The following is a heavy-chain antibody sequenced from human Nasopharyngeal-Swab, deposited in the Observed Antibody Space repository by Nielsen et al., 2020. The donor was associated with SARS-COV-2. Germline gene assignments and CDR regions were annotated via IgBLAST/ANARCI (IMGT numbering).Heavy chain of an antibody. CDR3: ARVPYSGSRGVGY. Sequence: GESLKISCVASGFTFSSYWMHWVRRAPGKGLVWVSRINSDGSSTSYADSVKGRFTISRDNAKNTLYLQMNSLRAEDTAVYYCARVPYSGSRGVGYWGQGTLVTVSS. D-gene: IGHD1-26*01. V-gene: IGHV3-74*01. J-gene: IGHJ4*02. CDR2: INSDGSST. CDR1: GFTFSSYW.